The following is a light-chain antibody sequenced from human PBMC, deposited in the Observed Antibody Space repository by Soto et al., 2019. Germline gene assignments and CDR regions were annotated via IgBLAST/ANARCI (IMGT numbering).Light chain of an antibody. J-gene: IGLJ1*01. CDR2: DVS. V-gene: IGLV2-14*03. CDR1: SSDVGDYNY. Sequence: QSALTQPASVSGSPGQSITISCTGTSSDVGDYNYVYWYQQHPGKAPKLMIYDVSNRPSGVSNRFSGSKSGNMASLTISGLQAEDEADYFCSSYTSSSTPYVFGTGTKVTVL. CDR3: SSYTSSSTPYV.